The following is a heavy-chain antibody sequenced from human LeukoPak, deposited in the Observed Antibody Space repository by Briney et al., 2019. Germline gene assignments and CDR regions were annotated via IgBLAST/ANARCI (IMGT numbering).Heavy chain of an antibody. CDR2: IYYDGST. Sequence: SETLSLTCTVSSDSVSGHYWTWFRQPPGKGLEWIGYIYYDGSTNYNPSLKSRLTISVDMSKNQFSLKLSSVTAAGTAIYYCARGARYGGYAHPPPHWGQGTLVTVSS. V-gene: IGHV4-59*02. CDR1: SDSVSGHY. D-gene: IGHD4-17*01. J-gene: IGHJ1*01. CDR3: ARGARYGGYAHPPPH.